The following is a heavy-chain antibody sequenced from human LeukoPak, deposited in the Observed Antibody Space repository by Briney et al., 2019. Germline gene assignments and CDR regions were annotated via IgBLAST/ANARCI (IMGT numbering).Heavy chain of an antibody. V-gene: IGHV3-74*01. J-gene: IGHJ4*02. D-gene: IGHD2-15*01. CDR2: INSDGSST. CDR1: EFTLSTYW. CDR3: ASGSTLIDY. Sequence: GGSLRLSCAASEFTLSTYWMHWVRQAPGKGLVCVSRINSDGSSTSYADSVNGRFTISRDNAKNTLYLQMNSLRAEDTAVYYCASGSTLIDYWGQGTLVTVSS.